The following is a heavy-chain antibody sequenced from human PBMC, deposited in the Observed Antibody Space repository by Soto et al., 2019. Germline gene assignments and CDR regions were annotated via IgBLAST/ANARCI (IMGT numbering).Heavy chain of an antibody. CDR2: ISGSGGST. CDR1: AFTFSSYA. D-gene: IGHD6-19*01. Sequence: PGGSLRLSCAASAFTFSSYAMSWVRQAPGKGLEWVSAISGSGGSTYYADSVKGRFTISRDNSKNTLYLQMNSLRAEDTAVYYCAKGSRAPVIAVAPTWFDPWGQGTLVTVSS. J-gene: IGHJ5*02. V-gene: IGHV3-23*01. CDR3: AKGSRAPVIAVAPTWFDP.